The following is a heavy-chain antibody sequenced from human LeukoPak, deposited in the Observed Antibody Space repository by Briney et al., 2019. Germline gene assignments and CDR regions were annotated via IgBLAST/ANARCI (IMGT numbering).Heavy chain of an antibody. CDR2: INPNSGGT. Sequence: ASVKVSCKASGYTFTGYYMHWVRQAPGQGLEWMGWINPNSGGTNYAQKFQGRVTMTRDTSFSTAYMELSRLRSDDTAVYYCARDRSGSYWRSSLEAVYWGQGTLVTVSS. CDR1: GYTFTGYY. CDR3: ARDRSGSYWRSSLEAVY. V-gene: IGHV1-2*02. D-gene: IGHD1-26*01. J-gene: IGHJ4*02.